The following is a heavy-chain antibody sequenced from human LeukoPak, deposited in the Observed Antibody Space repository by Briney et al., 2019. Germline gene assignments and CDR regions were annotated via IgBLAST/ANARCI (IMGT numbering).Heavy chain of an antibody. CDR1: GYRFTSFW. CDR2: IYPGDSET. D-gene: IGHD6-6*01. V-gene: IGHV5-51*01. J-gene: IGHJ3*02. Sequence: GDSLKISCKGSGYRFTSFWIGWVRQMPGKGLERMGIIYPGDSETRYSPSFQGQVTISADKSISSAHLQWSSLKASDTAMYYCARQGAAPDVFDIWGQGTMVTVSS. CDR3: ARQGAAPDVFDI.